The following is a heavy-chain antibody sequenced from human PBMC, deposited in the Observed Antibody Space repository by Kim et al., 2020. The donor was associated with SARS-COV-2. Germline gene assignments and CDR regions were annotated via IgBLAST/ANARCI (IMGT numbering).Heavy chain of an antibody. CDR3: AKDSDNGDFAVY. CDR2: ISWDGGST. J-gene: IGHJ4*02. Sequence: GGSLRLSCAASGFTFDDYTMHWVRQAPGKGLEWVSLISWDGGSTYYADSVKGRFTISRDNSKNSLYLQMNSLRTEDTALYYCAKDSDNGDFAVYWGQGTLVTVSS. D-gene: IGHD4-17*01. V-gene: IGHV3-43*01. CDR1: GFTFDDYT.